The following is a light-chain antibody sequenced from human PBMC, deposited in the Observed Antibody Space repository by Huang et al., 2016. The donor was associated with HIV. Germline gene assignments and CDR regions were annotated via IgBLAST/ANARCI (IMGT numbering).Light chain of an antibody. Sequence: IQLTQSPSSLSASVGDRVRISCRASQDISNYLAWCQQRPGKAPKLLIYAASTLQSGVPSRFSGSGSGTVFALTISNLQPEDFATYYCQQLNSFLFGPGTKVDIK. CDR3: QQLNSFL. CDR2: AAS. CDR1: QDISNY. J-gene: IGKJ3*01. V-gene: IGKV1-9*01.